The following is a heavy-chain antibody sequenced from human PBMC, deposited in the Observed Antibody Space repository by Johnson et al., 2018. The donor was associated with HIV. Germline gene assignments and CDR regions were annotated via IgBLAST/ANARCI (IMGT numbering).Heavy chain of an antibody. CDR1: GFTVSSNY. J-gene: IGHJ3*02. CDR2: INWNSGST. D-gene: IGHD6-13*01. Sequence: VQLVESGGGLVQPGGSLRLSCAASGFTVSSNYMSWVRQAPGKGLEWVSGINWNSGSTGYADSVKGRFTISRDNAKNSLYLKMNSLRAEDTAVYYCASSSSSWTSDPDDAFDIWGQGTMVTVSS. V-gene: IGHV3-20*04. CDR3: ASSSSSWTSDPDDAFDI.